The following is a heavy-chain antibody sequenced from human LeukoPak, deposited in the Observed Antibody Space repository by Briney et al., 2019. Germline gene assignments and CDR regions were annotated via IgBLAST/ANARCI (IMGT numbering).Heavy chain of an antibody. J-gene: IGHJ4*02. Sequence: SETLSLTCTVSGASITSDYWGWIRQPPGKGLEWLGSWSTSYESSRESRVNISVDASKNQFSLRLSSLTAADTAVYDCGRQFAYAPFDTLGQGTLVTVSS. CDR3: GRQFAYAPFDT. D-gene: IGHD3-10*01. CDR2: WST. V-gene: IGHV4-39*01. CDR1: GASITSDY.